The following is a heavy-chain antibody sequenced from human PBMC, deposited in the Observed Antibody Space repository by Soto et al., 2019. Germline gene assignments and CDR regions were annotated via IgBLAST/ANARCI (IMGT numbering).Heavy chain of an antibody. CDR2: ISYDGSNK. J-gene: IGHJ6*02. CDR3: AKSGSVAAAGTYYYGMDV. D-gene: IGHD6-13*01. CDR1: GFTFSSYG. V-gene: IGHV3-30*18. Sequence: GGSLRLSCAASGFTFSSYGMHWVRQAPGKGLEWVAVISYDGSNKYYADSVKGRFTISRDNSKNTLYLQMNSLRAEDTAVYYCAKSGSVAAAGTYYYGMDVWGQGTTVTVSS.